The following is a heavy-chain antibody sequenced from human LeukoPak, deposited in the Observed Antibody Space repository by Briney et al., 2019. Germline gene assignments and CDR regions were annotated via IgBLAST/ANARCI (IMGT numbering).Heavy chain of an antibody. CDR3: AKVSGGGLYYDGMDV. J-gene: IGHJ6*02. CDR1: GFTVSSNY. V-gene: IGHV3-53*01. Sequence: GGSLRLSCAASGFTVSSNYMSWVRQAPGKGLEWVSVIYSGGSTYYADSVKGRFTISRDNSKNTLYLQMNSLRAEDTAVYYCAKVSGGGLYYDGMDVWGQGATVTVSS. CDR2: IYSGGST. D-gene: IGHD1-14*01.